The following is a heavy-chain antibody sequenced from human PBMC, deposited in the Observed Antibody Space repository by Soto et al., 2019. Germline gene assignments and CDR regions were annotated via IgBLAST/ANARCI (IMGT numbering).Heavy chain of an antibody. CDR1: EFTFRNYA. CDR3: AKGKPGLAS. J-gene: IGHJ4*02. V-gene: IGHV3-23*01. D-gene: IGHD6-25*01. CDR2: ISASGGNT. Sequence: EVQLLESGGGLVQPGGSLRLSCADSEFTFRNYAMTWVRQAPGKGLEWVSTISASGGNTYYADSVKGRFTISRDNSKNTLYLQMNSLRDEDTAVYYCAKGKPGLASGGQGTLVTVSS.